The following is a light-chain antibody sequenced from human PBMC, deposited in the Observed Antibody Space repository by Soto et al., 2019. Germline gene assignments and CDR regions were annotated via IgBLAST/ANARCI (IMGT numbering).Light chain of an antibody. J-gene: IGLJ2*01. CDR1: TSDIGAYNY. V-gene: IGLV2-14*03. CDR3: SPYSISSTLMI. Sequence: QSALAQAASVSGSPGQSITISCTGTTSDIGAYNYVSWYQHHPGKAPKVMIYDVSNRPSGVSIRFSGSKSGTTASLTISGLRAEDEADYYCSPYSISSTLMIFGGGTQLTV. CDR2: DVS.